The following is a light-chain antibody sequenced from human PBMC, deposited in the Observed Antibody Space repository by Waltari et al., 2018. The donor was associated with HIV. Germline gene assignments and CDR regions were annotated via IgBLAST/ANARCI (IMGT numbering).Light chain of an antibody. CDR1: KTISSY. J-gene: IGKJ1*01. Sequence: DIQMTQSPSSLSESVGDRVTIACRASKTISSYLNWYQQKPGKAPELLIYAASSLQSGVPSRFSGSGSGTDFTLTISSLQPEDFATYYCQQSYSTPRTFGQGTKVATK. CDR3: QQSYSTPRT. CDR2: AAS. V-gene: IGKV1-39*01.